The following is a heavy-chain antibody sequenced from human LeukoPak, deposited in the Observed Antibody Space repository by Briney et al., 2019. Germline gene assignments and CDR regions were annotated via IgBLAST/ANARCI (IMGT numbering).Heavy chain of an antibody. V-gene: IGHV1-46*01. Sequence: ASVKVSCKASGYTFTSYYIHWVRQAPGQGLEWMGIINPSGGSTSYAQKFQGRVTMTRDTSTSTVYMELSSLRSEDTAVYYCARTDSSGWSPLVSYYYYGMDVWGQGTTVTVSS. CDR3: ARTDSSGWSPLVSYYYYGMDV. CDR1: GYTFTSYY. J-gene: IGHJ6*02. D-gene: IGHD6-19*01. CDR2: INPSGGST.